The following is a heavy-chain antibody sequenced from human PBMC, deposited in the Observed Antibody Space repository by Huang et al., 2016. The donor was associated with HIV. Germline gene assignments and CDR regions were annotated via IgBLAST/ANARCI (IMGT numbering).Heavy chain of an antibody. CDR2: ISNDGSNN. V-gene: IGHV3-30-3*01. Sequence: QVQLVESGGGVVQPGRSLRLSCAASGFPFNNHAMPWVRQAPGKGLEWVAVISNDGSNNDYADSVKGRFTISRDSSKSTLFLHMTSLRTEDTAVYYCARAKDTWDAYDIWGQGTMVIVSS. D-gene: IGHD5-18*01. CDR3: ARAKDTWDAYDI. CDR1: GFPFNNHA. J-gene: IGHJ3*02.